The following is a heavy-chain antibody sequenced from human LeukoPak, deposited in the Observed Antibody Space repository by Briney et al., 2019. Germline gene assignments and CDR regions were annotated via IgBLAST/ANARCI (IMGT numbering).Heavy chain of an antibody. D-gene: IGHD4-17*01. CDR3: AGSGTVISYYFDY. V-gene: IGHV1-69*06. CDR1: GGTFSSYA. J-gene: IGHJ4*02. Sequence: EASVKVSCKASGGTFSSYAISWVRQAPGQGLEWMGGIIPIFGTANYAQKFQGRVTITADKSTSTAYMELSSLRSEDTAVYYCAGSGTVISYYFDYWGQVTLVTVSS. CDR2: IIPIFGTA.